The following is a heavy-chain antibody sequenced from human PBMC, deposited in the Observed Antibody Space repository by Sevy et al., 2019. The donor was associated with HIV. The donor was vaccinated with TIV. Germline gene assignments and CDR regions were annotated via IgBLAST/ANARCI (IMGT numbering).Heavy chain of an antibody. J-gene: IGHJ4*02. Sequence: GGSLRLSCAASGFTVSSNYMSWVRQAPGKGLEWVSVIYSGGSTYYADSVKGRFTISRDNSKNTLYLQMNSLRAEDTAVYYCARGFLSGSPRYFDYWGQGTLVTVSS. V-gene: IGHV3-66*01. CDR1: GFTVSSNY. D-gene: IGHD1-26*01. CDR3: ARGFLSGSPRYFDY. CDR2: IYSGGST.